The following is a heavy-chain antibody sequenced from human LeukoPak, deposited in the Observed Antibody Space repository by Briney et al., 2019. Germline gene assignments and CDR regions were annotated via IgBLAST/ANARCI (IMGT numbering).Heavy chain of an antibody. CDR2: IYYSGSI. D-gene: IGHD3-22*01. V-gene: IGHV4-31*03. CDR3: ARYGGDTYYDSSGYRFFDY. J-gene: IGHJ4*02. Sequence: PSQTLSLICTVSGGSISSGGYYWSWIRQHPGKGLEWIGYIYYSGSIYYNLSLKSRVTISVDTSKNQFSVKLSSVTAADTAVYYCARYGGDTYYDSSGYRFFDYWGQGTLVTVSS. CDR1: GGSISSGGYY.